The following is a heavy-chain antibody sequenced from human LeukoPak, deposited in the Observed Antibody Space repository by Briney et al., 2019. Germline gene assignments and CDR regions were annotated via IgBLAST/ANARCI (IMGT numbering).Heavy chain of an antibody. Sequence: GGSPRLSCEASGLTFSAYAMTWGRQAPEKRLEWVSAISGSGGSTYYAHSVKGRFTISRDNSKNTLYLQMNSLRAEDTAVYYCANGIAAAGTPWYFDYWGQGTLVTVSS. D-gene: IGHD6-13*01. CDR2: ISGSGGST. J-gene: IGHJ4*02. CDR3: ANGIAAAGTPWYFDY. CDR1: GLTFSAYA. V-gene: IGHV3-23*01.